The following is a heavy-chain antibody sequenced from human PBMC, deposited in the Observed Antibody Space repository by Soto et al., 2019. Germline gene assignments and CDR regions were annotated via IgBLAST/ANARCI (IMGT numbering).Heavy chain of an antibody. CDR3: ARDLGYGLFDY. D-gene: IGHD5-18*01. J-gene: IGHJ4*02. V-gene: IGHV3-48*02. CDR1: GFTFSSYS. CDR2: ISSSSSTI. Sequence: EVQLVESGGGLVQPGGSLKLSCAASGFTFSSYSMNWVRQAPGKGLEWVSYISSSSSTIYYADSVKGRFTISRDNAKNSLYPRMNSLRDEDTAVYYCARDLGYGLFDYWGQGTLVTVSS.